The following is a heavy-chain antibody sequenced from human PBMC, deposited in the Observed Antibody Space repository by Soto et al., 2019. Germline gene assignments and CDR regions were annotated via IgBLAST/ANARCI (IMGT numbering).Heavy chain of an antibody. CDR1: GFIFTNAW. V-gene: IGHV3-15*07. CDR3: ATSGTMVYGDLTRPHFDY. CDR2: IKGKTDGGRT. J-gene: IGHJ4*02. Sequence: EVQLVESGGGLAKPGGSLRLSCAVSGFIFTNAWMNWVRQTPGKGLEWVGRIKGKTDGGRTDYPDLVKGRFIISGDESNNTEFLQMNSLEAEDSAVYYCATSGTMVYGDLTRPHFDYWGQGTLVTVSS. D-gene: IGHD4-17*01.